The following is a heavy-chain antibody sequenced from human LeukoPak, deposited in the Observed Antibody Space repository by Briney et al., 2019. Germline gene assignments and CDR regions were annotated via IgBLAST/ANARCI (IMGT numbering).Heavy chain of an antibody. J-gene: IGHJ6*02. Sequence: ASVKVSCKASGYTFTSYDINWVRQATGQGLEWMGWMNPNSGNTGYAQKFQGRVTMTRNTSIGTAYMELSSLRSEDTAVYYCARGQLRYFDWLLEDYYYGMDVWGQGTTVTVSS. D-gene: IGHD3-9*01. CDR3: ARGQLRYFDWLLEDYYYGMDV. CDR1: GYTFTSYD. CDR2: MNPNSGNT. V-gene: IGHV1-8*01.